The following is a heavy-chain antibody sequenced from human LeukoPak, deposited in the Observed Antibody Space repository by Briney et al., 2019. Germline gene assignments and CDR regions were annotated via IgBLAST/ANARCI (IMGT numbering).Heavy chain of an antibody. Sequence: PSGTLSLTCTVSGDSINSPDLWSWVRQPPGKGLEWIREMYLSGTTHSNPSVKSRVTISIDKSKSQFFLNLSSVTAADTAVYYCAGLVGRYSSGLYYYYFDYWGQGTLVTVSS. CDR3: AGLVGRYSSGLYYYYFDY. CDR2: MYLSGTT. V-gene: IGHV4-4*02. J-gene: IGHJ4*02. D-gene: IGHD3-22*01. CDR1: GDSINSPDL.